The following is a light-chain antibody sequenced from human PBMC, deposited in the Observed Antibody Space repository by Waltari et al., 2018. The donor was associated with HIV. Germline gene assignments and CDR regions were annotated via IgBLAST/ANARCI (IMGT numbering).Light chain of an antibody. Sequence: EIVLTQSPDTLSLSPGERATLSCRASQSVDSHSLTWYQQKPGQAPRLLIYGASSRATGIPDRFSGSGSGTDFTLTISRLEPEDFAVYYCQQYTNSVTFGGGTKVEIK. CDR3: QQYTNSVT. J-gene: IGKJ4*01. V-gene: IGKV3-20*01. CDR1: QSVDSHS. CDR2: GAS.